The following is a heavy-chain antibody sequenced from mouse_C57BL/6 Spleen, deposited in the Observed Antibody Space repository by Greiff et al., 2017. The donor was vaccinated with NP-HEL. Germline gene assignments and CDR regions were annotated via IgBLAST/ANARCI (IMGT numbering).Heavy chain of an antibody. CDR3: ARSGPYYSNYVYFDY. J-gene: IGHJ2*01. V-gene: IGHV8-12*01. CDR2: IYWDDDK. Sequence: QVQLKESGPGILQSSQTLSLTCSFSGFSLSTSGMGVSWIRQPSGKGLEWLAHIYWDDDKRYNPSLKSRLTISKDTSRNQVFLKITSVDTADTATYYCARSGPYYSNYVYFDYWGQGTTLTVSS. D-gene: IGHD2-5*01. CDR1: GFSLSTSGMG.